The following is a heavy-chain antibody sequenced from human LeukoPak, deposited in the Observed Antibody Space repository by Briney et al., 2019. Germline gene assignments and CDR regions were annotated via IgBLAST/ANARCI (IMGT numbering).Heavy chain of an antibody. Sequence: GGSLRLSCAASGFTFSSYGMHWVRQAPGKGLEWVAVISYDGSNKYYADSVKGRFTISRDNSKNTLYLQMNSLRAEDTAVYYCAREEGLRYYYYGMDVWGQGTTVTVSS. J-gene: IGHJ6*02. CDR1: GFTFSSYG. D-gene: IGHD3-16*01. CDR2: ISYDGSNK. V-gene: IGHV3-30*03. CDR3: AREEGLRYYYYGMDV.